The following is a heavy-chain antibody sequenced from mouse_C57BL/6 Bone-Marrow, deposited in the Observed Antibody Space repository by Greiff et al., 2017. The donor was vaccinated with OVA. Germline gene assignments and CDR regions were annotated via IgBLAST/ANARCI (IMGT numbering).Heavy chain of an antibody. V-gene: IGHV1-64*01. CDR3: ARAVPSLSAMDD. D-gene: IGHD6-2*01. Sequence: VQLQQPGAELVKPGASVKLSCKASGYTFTSYWMHWVKQRPGPGLEWIGMIHPNRGSTNYNEKFKSKATLTVDKSSSTAYMQLSSLTSEDSAVYYCARAVPSLSAMDDWGQGTSVTVSS. CDR1: GYTFTSYW. CDR2: IHPNRGST. J-gene: IGHJ4*01.